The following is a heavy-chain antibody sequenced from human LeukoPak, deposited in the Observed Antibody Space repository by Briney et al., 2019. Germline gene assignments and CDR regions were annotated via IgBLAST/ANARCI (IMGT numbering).Heavy chain of an antibody. CDR2: IYYSGST. D-gene: IGHD5-24*01. J-gene: IGHJ4*02. Sequence: SETLSLTCIISGGSVDGYYWSWIRQPAGKGLEWIGSIYYSGSTYYNPSLKSRVTISVDTSKNQFSLKLSSVTAADTAVYYCARGDGYNLDYWGQGTLVTVSS. CDR1: GGSVDGYY. CDR3: ARGDGYNLDY. V-gene: IGHV4-59*05.